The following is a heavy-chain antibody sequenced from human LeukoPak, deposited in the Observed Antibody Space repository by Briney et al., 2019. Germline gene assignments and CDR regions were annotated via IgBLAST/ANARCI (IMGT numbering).Heavy chain of an antibody. V-gene: IGHV1-69*06. J-gene: IGHJ5*02. CDR1: GGTFSSYA. CDR3: ARVGYIHGSVTYNWFDP. D-gene: IGHD3-10*01. CDR2: IIPIFGTA. Sequence: SVKVSCKASGGTFSSYAISWVRQAPGQGLEWMGGIIPIFGTANYAQKFQGRVTITADKSTSTAYMELSSLRSEDTAVYYCARVGYIHGSVTYNWFDPWGQGTLVTVSS.